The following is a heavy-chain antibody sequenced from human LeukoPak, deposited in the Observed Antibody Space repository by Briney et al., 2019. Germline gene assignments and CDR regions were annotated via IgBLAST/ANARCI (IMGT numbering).Heavy chain of an antibody. D-gene: IGHD5-18*01. Sequence: KSSETLSLTCTVSGGSISSSSYYWGWIRQPPGKGLEWIGSIYYSGSTYYNPSLKSRVTISVDTSKNQFSLRLSSVTAADTAVYYCARSIYSYGSYYFDYWGQGTLVTVSS. CDR2: IYYSGST. CDR3: ARSIYSYGSYYFDY. V-gene: IGHV4-39*01. J-gene: IGHJ4*02. CDR1: GGSISSSSYY.